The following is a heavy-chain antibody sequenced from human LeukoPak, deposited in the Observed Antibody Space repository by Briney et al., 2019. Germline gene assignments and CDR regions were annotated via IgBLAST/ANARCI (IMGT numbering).Heavy chain of an antibody. Sequence: GGSLRLSCAASGFIFSSYTLNWVRQAPGKGLEWVSSISTKSNNTYYADSVKGRFTISRDNAENSLFLQMNSLRAEDTAVYYCVRDDDRPDNGLDYWGQGTLVTVSS. J-gene: IGHJ4*02. V-gene: IGHV3-21*01. CDR3: VRDDDRPDNGLDY. CDR2: ISTKSNNT. CDR1: GFIFSSYT. D-gene: IGHD3-22*01.